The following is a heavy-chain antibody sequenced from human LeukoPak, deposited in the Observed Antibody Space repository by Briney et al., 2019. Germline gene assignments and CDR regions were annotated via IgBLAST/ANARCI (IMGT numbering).Heavy chain of an antibody. V-gene: IGHV1-69*13. J-gene: IGHJ5*02. CDR3: AMGGLRLGELSPITYNWFDP. CDR2: IIPIFGTA. CDR1: GGTFSSYA. Sequence: SVKVSCKASGGTFSSYAISWVRQAPGQGLEWMGRIIPIFGTANYAQKFQGRVTITADESTSTAYMELSSLRSEDTAVYYCAMGGLRLGELSPITYNWFDPWGQGTLVTVSS. D-gene: IGHD3-16*02.